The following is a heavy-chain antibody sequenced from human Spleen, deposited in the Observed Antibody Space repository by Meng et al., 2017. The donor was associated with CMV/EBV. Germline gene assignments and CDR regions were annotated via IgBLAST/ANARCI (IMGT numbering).Heavy chain of an antibody. CDR3: ARPRDTAAGTAYFDY. CDR1: GGSFSCYY. Sequence: QVTLQESGPGLVKPSQTLSLTVAVYGGSFSCYYWSWIRQPPGKGLEWIGEINHSGSTNYNPSLKSRVTISVDTSKNQFSLKLSSVTAADTAVYYCARPRDTAAGTAYFDYWGQGTLVTVSS. CDR2: INHSGST. J-gene: IGHJ4*02. D-gene: IGHD6-13*01. V-gene: IGHV4-34*09.